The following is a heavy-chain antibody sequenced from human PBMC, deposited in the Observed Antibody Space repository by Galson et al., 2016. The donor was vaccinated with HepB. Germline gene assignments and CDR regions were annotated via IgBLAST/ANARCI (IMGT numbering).Heavy chain of an antibody. J-gene: IGHJ3*02. V-gene: IGHV4-39*01. CDR2: IYYSGKT. CDR3: ARLQVGSITKGFET. D-gene: IGHD3-3*01. Sequence: ETLSLTCNVSGGSITNRSYFWAWIRQPPGKGLEWIATIYYSGKTYYSPSLQSRVTISVDTSKNQFSLTLASVSAADTSVYYCARLQVGSITKGFETWGQGTMVTVSS. CDR1: GGSITNRSYF.